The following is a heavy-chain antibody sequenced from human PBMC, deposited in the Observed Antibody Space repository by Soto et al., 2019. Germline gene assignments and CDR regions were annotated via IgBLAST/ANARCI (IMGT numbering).Heavy chain of an antibody. CDR1: GFTFSSYA. CDR3: AKDLQQLDYYYYGMDV. V-gene: IGHV3-23*01. Sequence: EVQLLESGGGLVQPGGSLRLSCAASGFTFSSYAMSWVRQAPGKGLEWVSAISGSGGSTYYADSVKGRFTISRDNSKNTLYLQMNSLRAEDTAVYDCAKDLQQLDYYYYGMDVWGQGTTVTVSS. D-gene: IGHD6-6*01. CDR2: ISGSGGST. J-gene: IGHJ6*02.